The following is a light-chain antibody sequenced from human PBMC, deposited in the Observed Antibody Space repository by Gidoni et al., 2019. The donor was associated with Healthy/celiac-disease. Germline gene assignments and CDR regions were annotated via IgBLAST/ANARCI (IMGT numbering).Light chain of an antibody. Sequence: IVMTQTPLSLSVTPGQPASISCKSSQSPQLLIYEVSSRFSGVPDRFSGSGSGTDFTLKISRVEAEDVGVYYCMQGIHLPITFGQGTRLEIK. CDR1: Q. J-gene: IGKJ5*01. CDR2: EVS. V-gene: IGKV2-29*02. CDR3: MQGIHLPIT.